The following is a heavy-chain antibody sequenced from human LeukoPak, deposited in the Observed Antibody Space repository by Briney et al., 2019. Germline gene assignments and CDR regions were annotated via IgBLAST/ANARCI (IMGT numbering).Heavy chain of an antibody. J-gene: IGHJ4*02. D-gene: IGHD5-12*01. Sequence: PGRSLRLSCAASGFTFSSYAMHWVRQAPGKGLEWAAVISYDGSNKYYADSVKGRFTISRDNSKNTPYLQMNSLKSEDTAVYYCAKDTDIVATIKPRAIDYWGQGTLVTVSS. CDR1: GFTFSSYA. V-gene: IGHV3-30*04. CDR2: ISYDGSNK. CDR3: AKDTDIVATIKPRAIDY.